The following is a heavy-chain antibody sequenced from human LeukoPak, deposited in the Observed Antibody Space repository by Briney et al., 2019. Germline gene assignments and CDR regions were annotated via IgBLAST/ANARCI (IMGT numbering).Heavy chain of an antibody. CDR1: GFNFIDYS. Sequence: GGSLRLSCAASGFNFIDYSMNWVRQAPGKGLEWISYIGISSGNTKYADSVMGRLTISRDNAMKSVFLQMNSLRVEDTAVYYCARDLAGKGHWGPGTLVTVSS. CDR3: ARDLAGKGH. CDR2: IGISSGNT. V-gene: IGHV3-48*04. J-gene: IGHJ4*02. D-gene: IGHD4-23*01.